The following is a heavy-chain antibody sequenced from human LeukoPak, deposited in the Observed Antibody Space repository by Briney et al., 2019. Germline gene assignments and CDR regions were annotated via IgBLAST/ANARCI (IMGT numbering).Heavy chain of an antibody. CDR2: INPNDGDT. V-gene: IGHV1-2*02. CDR3: ARANFLYCSSTTCLFDY. CDR1: GYTFTDYY. D-gene: IGHD2-2*01. Sequence: ASVKVSCKASGYTFTDYYMHWVRQAPGQGFEWMGWINPNDGDTNYAQKFQGRVTMTRDTSISTVHMEVSRLRSDDTAVYYCARANFLYCSSTTCLFDYWGQGTLVTVSS. J-gene: IGHJ4*02.